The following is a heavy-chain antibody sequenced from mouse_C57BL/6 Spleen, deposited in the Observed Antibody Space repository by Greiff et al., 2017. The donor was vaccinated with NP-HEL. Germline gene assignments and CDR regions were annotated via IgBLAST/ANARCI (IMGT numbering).Heavy chain of an antibody. D-gene: IGHD2-4*01. Sequence: VKLQQPGAELVRPGSSVKLSCKASGYTFTSSWMHWVKQRPIQGLEWIGNIDPSDSETHYNQKFKDKATLTVDKSSSTAYMQLSSLTSEDSAVYYCARRGDYAWFAYWGQGTLVTVSA. CDR2: IDPSDSET. CDR1: GYTFTSSW. J-gene: IGHJ3*01. V-gene: IGHV1-52*01. CDR3: ARRGDYAWFAY.